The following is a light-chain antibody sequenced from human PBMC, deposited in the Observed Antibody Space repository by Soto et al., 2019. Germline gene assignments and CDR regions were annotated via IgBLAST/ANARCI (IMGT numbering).Light chain of an antibody. V-gene: IGLV2-14*01. CDR2: EVI. J-gene: IGLJ2*01. CDR3: SSHTKSVNLV. Sequence: QSVLTQPASVSGSPGQSITISCTGSSSDVGNYNYVSWYQKYPGKAPKLMIYEVINRPSGVSNRFSGSKSGNTASLTISGLQAEDEADYYCSSHTKSVNLVFGGGTKLTVL. CDR1: SSDVGNYNY.